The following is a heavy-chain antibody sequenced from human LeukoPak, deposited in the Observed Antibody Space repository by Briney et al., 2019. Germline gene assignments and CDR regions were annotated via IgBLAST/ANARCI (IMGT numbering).Heavy chain of an antibody. Sequence: GSLRLSCAASGFTFTTSWMHWFRQAPGKGLVWVSRIESDGTSTTYADSVKGRFTISRDNAKNTLYLQMNSLRAEDTAVYYCARDQYSSTWYRGAFDVWGQGTMVSVSS. J-gene: IGHJ3*01. CDR2: IESDGTST. CDR3: ARDQYSSTWYRGAFDV. V-gene: IGHV3-74*01. D-gene: IGHD6-13*01. CDR1: GFTFTTSW.